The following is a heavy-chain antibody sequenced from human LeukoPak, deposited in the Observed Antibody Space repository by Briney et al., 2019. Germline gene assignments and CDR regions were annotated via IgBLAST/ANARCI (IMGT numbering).Heavy chain of an antibody. CDR3: ATDSSSGYFDY. D-gene: IGHD6-6*01. Sequence: GRSLRLSCAASGFTFSSYGMHWVRQAPGKGLEWVAVIWYDGSNKYYADSVKGRFTISRDNSKNTLYLQMNSLRAEDTAVYYCATDSSSGYFDYWGQGTLVTVSS. J-gene: IGHJ4*02. V-gene: IGHV3-33*01. CDR2: IWYDGSNK. CDR1: GFTFSSYG.